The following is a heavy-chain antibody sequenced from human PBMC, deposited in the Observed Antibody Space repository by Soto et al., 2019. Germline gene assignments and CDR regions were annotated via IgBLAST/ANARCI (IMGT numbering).Heavy chain of an antibody. D-gene: IGHD2-21*02. CDR1: GGTFGKYA. J-gene: IGHJ6*02. CDR2: IVPVLGSA. Sequence: SVKVSCKASGGTFGKYAISWARQAPGQGLEWMGVIVPVLGSATYAEKFQGRVTITADESTATAYMEVNNLRSEDTAVYYCAKGRVVTAIPYYYAMDVWGQGTTVTVSS. V-gene: IGHV1-69*13. CDR3: AKGRVVTAIPYYYAMDV.